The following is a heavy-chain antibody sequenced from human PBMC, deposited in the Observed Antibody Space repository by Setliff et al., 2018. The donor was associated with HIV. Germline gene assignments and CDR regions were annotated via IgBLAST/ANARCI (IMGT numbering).Heavy chain of an antibody. D-gene: IGHD3-10*01. CDR1: GYTFTDYN. Sequence: ASVKVSCKASGYTFTDYNIHWVRQAPGQGLEWMGWINPKSGGTNYVQNFQGRVSMTRDTSITTAYMELNRLRSDDTAAYYCARGGTYYYTSGNYMSLTNNYFDPWGQGTLVTVSS. V-gene: IGHV1-2*02. CDR3: ARGGTYYYTSGNYMSLTNNYFDP. CDR2: INPKSGGT. J-gene: IGHJ5*02.